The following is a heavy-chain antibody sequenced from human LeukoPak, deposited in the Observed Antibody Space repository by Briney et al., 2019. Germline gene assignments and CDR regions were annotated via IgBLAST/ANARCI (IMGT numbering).Heavy chain of an antibody. CDR3: ARVATMIVVVSPFDY. Sequence: PGGSLRLSCAASGFTFSSYAMHWVRQAPGKGLEWVAVISHDGSNKYYADSVKGRFTISRDNSKNTLYLQMNSLRAEDTAVYYCARVATMIVVVSPFDYWGQGTLVTVSS. V-gene: IGHV3-30*04. CDR2: ISHDGSNK. D-gene: IGHD3-22*01. CDR1: GFTFSSYA. J-gene: IGHJ4*02.